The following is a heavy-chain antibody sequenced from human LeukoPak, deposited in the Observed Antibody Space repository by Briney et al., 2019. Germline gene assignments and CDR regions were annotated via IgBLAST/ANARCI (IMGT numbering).Heavy chain of an antibody. J-gene: IGHJ4*02. D-gene: IGHD1-26*01. CDR2: INSDGSTT. V-gene: IGHV3-74*01. CDR1: GFTFSSYW. Sequence: PGGSLRLSCAVSGFTFSSYWMHWVRQAPGKGLVWASRINSDGSTTTYADSVKGRFTISRDNARNTLYLQMNSLRAEDTAVYYCASSAYNGIKLDYWGQGNLVTVSS. CDR3: ASSAYNGIKLDY.